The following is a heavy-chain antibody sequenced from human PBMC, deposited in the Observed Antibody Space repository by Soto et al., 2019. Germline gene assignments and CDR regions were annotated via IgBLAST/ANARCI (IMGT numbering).Heavy chain of an antibody. CDR2: IYYSGST. D-gene: IGHD3-22*01. V-gene: IGHV4-39*07. Sequence: SETLSLTCTVSGGSISSSSYYWGWIRQPPGKGLEWIGSIYYSGSTYYNPSLKSRVTISVDTSKNQFSLKLSSVTAADTAVYYCARVGPYYYDSSGYPYYYYYYGMDVWGQGTTVTVSS. J-gene: IGHJ6*02. CDR3: ARVGPYYYDSSGYPYYYYYYGMDV. CDR1: GGSISSSSYY.